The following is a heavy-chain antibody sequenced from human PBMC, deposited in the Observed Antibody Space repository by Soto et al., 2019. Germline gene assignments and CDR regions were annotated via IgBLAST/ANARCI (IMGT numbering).Heavy chain of an antibody. J-gene: IGHJ6*02. CDR1: GGTFSSYA. V-gene: IGHV1-69*13. D-gene: IGHD3-3*01. Sequence: GASVKLSCKASGGTFSSYAIGWVRQAPGQGLEWMGGIIPIFGTANYAQKFQGRVTITADESTTTAYMELSRLRSEDTAMYYCAEGFGGYYHHYGMDVWGQGTTVTVSS. CDR2: IIPIFGTA. CDR3: AEGFGGYYHHYGMDV.